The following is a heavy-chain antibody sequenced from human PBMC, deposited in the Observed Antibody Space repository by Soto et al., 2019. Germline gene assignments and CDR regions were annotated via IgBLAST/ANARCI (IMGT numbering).Heavy chain of an antibody. Sequence: QVQLVQSGAEVKKPGASVKVSCKASGYTFTSYDINWVRQATGQGLEWMGWMNPNSGNTGYAQKFQGRVTMTRNTSISTAHMELSSLRSEDTAVYYCARGGYIFGAVDYYYYMDVWGKGTTVTVSS. D-gene: IGHD3-3*02. J-gene: IGHJ6*03. CDR2: MNPNSGNT. V-gene: IGHV1-8*01. CDR3: ARGGYIFGAVDYYYYMDV. CDR1: GYTFTSYD.